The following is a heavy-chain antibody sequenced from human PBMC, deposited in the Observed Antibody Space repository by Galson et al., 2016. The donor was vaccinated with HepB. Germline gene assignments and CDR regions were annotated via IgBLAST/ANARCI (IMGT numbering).Heavy chain of an antibody. CDR1: GFSLSTGVG. D-gene: IGHD3-10*01. J-gene: IGHJ4*01. V-gene: IGHV2-5*02. Sequence: PALVKPTQTLTLTCTFSGFSLSTGVGVGWIRQPPGQALQWLALIYWDDDKRYSPSLHSRLTITKDTSKNQVVLTITNVDPTDTGTYYCARRPPPYRSPSDYWGHGAPVTVS. CDR3: ARRPPPYRSPSDY. CDR2: IYWDDDK.